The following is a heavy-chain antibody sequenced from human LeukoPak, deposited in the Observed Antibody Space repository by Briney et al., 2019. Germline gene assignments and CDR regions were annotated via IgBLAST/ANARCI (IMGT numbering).Heavy chain of an antibody. V-gene: IGHV3-15*01. J-gene: IGHJ4*02. CDR3: TTRRITIFGVGTYYFDY. D-gene: IGHD3-3*01. Sequence: GGSLRLSCAASGFTFSNAWMSWVRQAPGKGLEWVGRIKSKTDGGTTDYAAPVKGGFTISRDDSKNTLYLQMNSLKTEDTAVYYCTTRRITIFGVGTYYFDYWGQGTLVTVSS. CDR2: IKSKTDGGTT. CDR1: GFTFSNAW.